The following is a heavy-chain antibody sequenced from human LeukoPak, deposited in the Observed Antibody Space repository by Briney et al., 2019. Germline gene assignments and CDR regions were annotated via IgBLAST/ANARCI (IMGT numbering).Heavy chain of an antibody. D-gene: IGHD3-22*01. V-gene: IGHV3-48*03. J-gene: IGHJ4*02. CDR2: ISRCGETM. Sequence: GGSLRLSCAASGFTFNNYEMNWVRQAPGKGLEWVSYISRCGETMYYVDSVKGRFTISRDPAKNSLYLQMNSLRAEDTAVYYCARGYYYDGSGYSSDFDYWGQGTLVTVSS. CDR3: ARGYYYDGSGYSSDFDY. CDR1: GFTFNNYE.